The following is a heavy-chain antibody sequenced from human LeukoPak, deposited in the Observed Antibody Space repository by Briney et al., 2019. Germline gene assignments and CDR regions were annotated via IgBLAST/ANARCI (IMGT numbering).Heavy chain of an antibody. D-gene: IGHD3-3*01. V-gene: IGHV1-8*03. Sequence: ASVKVSCKASGYTFTSYDINWVRQATGQGLEWMGWMNPNSGNTGYAQKFQGRVTITRNTSISTAYMELSSLRSEDTAVYYCARVGTWYDFWSGYYTGLDYWGQGTLVTVSS. CDR1: GYTFTSYD. CDR2: MNPNSGNT. J-gene: IGHJ4*02. CDR3: ARVGTWYDFWSGYYTGLDY.